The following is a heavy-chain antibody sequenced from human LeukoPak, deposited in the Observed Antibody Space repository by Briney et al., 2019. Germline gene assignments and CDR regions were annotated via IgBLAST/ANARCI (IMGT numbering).Heavy chain of an antibody. D-gene: IGHD3-22*01. V-gene: IGHV3-53*01. J-gene: IGHJ4*02. CDR1: GFTVSSNY. CDR2: IYSGGRT. CDR3: ARDQQNYYDSGGYFDY. Sequence: GGSQRLSCAASGFTVSSNYMSWVRHAPGKGLEWVSVIYSGGRTYYADSVKGRFTISRDNSKNTLYLQMNSLRAEDTAVYYCARDQQNYYDSGGYFDYWGQGTLVTVSS.